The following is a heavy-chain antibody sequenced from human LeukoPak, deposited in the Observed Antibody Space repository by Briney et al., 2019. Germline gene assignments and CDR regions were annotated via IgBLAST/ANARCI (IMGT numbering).Heavy chain of an antibody. D-gene: IGHD5-12*01. J-gene: IGHJ4*02. CDR2: INSDGSST. CDR1: GFTFSSYW. Sequence: PGGSLRLSCAASGFTFSSYWMHWVRQAPGKGLVWVSRINSDGSSTSYADSVKGRFTITRDNAKNTLYLQMNSLRAEDTAVYYCAREEYSGYLLGRWGQGTLVTVSS. CDR3: AREEYSGYLLGR. V-gene: IGHV3-74*01.